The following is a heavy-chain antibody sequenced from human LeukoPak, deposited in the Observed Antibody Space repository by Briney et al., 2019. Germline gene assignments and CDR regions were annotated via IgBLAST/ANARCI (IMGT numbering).Heavy chain of an antibody. CDR3: ARPRGYSYGYDNWFDP. Sequence: GESLKISCKGSGSSFTSYWIGWVRQMPGKGLEWMGIIYPGDSDTRYSPSFQGQVTISADKSISTAYLQWSSLKASDTAMYYCARPRGYSYGYDNWFDPWGQGTLVTVSS. CDR2: IYPGDSDT. J-gene: IGHJ5*02. D-gene: IGHD5-18*01. V-gene: IGHV5-51*01. CDR1: GSSFTSYW.